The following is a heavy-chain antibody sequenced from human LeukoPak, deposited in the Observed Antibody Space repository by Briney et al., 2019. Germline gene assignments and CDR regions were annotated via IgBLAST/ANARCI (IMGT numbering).Heavy chain of an antibody. CDR1: GGSFSGYY. D-gene: IGHD3-9*01. CDR3: ARTSGDWLSWAWIGVDV. V-gene: IGHV4-34*01. CDR2: IEHSGST. J-gene: IGHJ6*02. Sequence: SETLSLTCAVYGGSFSGYYWNWIRQPPGKGLEWIGEIEHSGSTKYNPSLKSRVTISVDTSKNQFSLKLSSVTAADTAVYYCARTSGDWLSWAWIGVDVWGQGTTVIVSS.